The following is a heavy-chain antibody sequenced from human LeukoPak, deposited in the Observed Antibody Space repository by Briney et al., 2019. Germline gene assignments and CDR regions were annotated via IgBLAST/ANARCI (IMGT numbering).Heavy chain of an antibody. Sequence: ASVKVSCKASGYTFTSYDINWVRQATGQGLEWMGGIIPIFGTANYAQKFQGRVTITTDESTSTAYMELSSLRSGDTAVYYCARVSVGGRGYFDYWGQGTLVTVSS. CDR1: GYTFTSYD. V-gene: IGHV1-69*05. J-gene: IGHJ4*02. CDR2: IIPIFGTA. D-gene: IGHD3-10*01. CDR3: ARVSVGGRGYFDY.